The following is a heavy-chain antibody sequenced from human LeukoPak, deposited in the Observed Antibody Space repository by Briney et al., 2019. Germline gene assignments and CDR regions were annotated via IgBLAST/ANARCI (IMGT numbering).Heavy chain of an antibody. CDR2: INHSGST. V-gene: IGHV4-34*01. D-gene: IGHD6-19*01. CDR1: GGSFSGYY. J-gene: IGHJ3*02. CDR3: ARGFRQQWLVRPDAFDI. Sequence: PSETLSLTCAVYGGSFSGYYWSWLRQPPGKGLEWIGEINHSGSTNYNPSPKSRVTISVDTSKNQFSLKLSSVTAADTAVYYCARGFRQQWLVRPDAFDIWGQGTMVTVSS.